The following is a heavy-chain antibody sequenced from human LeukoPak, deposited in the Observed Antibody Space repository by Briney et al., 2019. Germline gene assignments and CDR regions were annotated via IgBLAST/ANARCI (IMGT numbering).Heavy chain of an antibody. Sequence: SETLSHTCTVSGGSISSYYWSWIRQPAGKGLEWIGRIYTSGSTNYNPSLKSRVTMSVDTSKNQFSLKLSSVTAADTAVYYCASGYSSSPFFWSQGTLVTVSS. J-gene: IGHJ4*02. CDR3: ASGYSSSPFF. D-gene: IGHD6-19*01. CDR2: IYTSGST. CDR1: GGSISSYY. V-gene: IGHV4-4*07.